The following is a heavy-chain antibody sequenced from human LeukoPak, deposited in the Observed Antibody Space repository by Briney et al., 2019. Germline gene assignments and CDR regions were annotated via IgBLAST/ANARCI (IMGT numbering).Heavy chain of an antibody. CDR2: INPNSGGT. J-gene: IGHJ5*02. CDR1: GYTFTDYH. D-gene: IGHD1-7*01. V-gene: IGHV1-2*02. CDR3: AKENYIYDL. Sequence: ASVKVSCKTSGYTFTDYHMHWVRQAPGQGLEWMGWINPNSGGTNYAQKFQGRVTMTRDTSSTTAYMELTGLRSDDTAVYYCAKENYIYDLWGQGTLVTVSS.